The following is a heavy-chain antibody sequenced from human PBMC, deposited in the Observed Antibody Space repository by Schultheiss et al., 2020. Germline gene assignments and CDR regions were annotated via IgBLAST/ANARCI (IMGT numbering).Heavy chain of an antibody. J-gene: IGHJ6*03. Sequence: GGSLRLSCAVSGFTFSSYWMHWVRQTPGKGLVWVSRINSDGSSTSYADSVKGRFTISRDNAKNTLYLQMNSLRAKDTAVYYCARVATEYCSSTSCYTYYYMDVWGKGTTVTVSS. CDR2: INSDGSST. CDR1: GFTFSSYW. V-gene: IGHV3-74*01. CDR3: ARVATEYCSSTSCYTYYYMDV. D-gene: IGHD2-2*02.